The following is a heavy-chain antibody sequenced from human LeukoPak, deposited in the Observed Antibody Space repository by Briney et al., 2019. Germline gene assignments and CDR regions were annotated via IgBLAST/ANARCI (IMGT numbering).Heavy chain of an antibody. D-gene: IGHD3-10*01. CDR3: ARAYYGSGSYYPAL. V-gene: IGHV4-30-4*01. CDR2: IYYSGST. J-gene: IGHJ1*01. Sequence: SQTLSLTCTVSGGSISSGDYYWSWIRQPPGKGLEWIGYIYYSGSTYYNPSLKSRVTISVDTSKNQFSLKLSSVTAADTAVYHCARAYYGSGSYYPALWGQGTLVTVSS. CDR1: GGSISSGDYY.